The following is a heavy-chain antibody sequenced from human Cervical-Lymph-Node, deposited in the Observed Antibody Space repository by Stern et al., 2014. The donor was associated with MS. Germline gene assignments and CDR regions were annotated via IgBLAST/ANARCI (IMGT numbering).Heavy chain of an antibody. V-gene: IGHV3-21*01. CDR1: GFTFTAYS. CDR2: ITSGSSDI. CDR3: AREDYTQDFDY. D-gene: IGHD4-11*01. Sequence: EVQLVESGGGLVQPGGSLRLSCAASGFTFTAYSMNWVRQAPGKGLEWVCSITSGSSDIHYADSVKGRFTISRDNVKNSLYLQMNSLRAEDTALYYCAREDYTQDFDYWGRGTLVTVSS. J-gene: IGHJ4*02.